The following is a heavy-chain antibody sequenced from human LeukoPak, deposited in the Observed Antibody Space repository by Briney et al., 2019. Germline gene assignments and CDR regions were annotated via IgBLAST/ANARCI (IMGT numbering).Heavy chain of an antibody. CDR2: LWKDGSNN. J-gene: IGHJ3*02. V-gene: IGHV3-33*06. D-gene: IGHD3-9*01. Sequence: GGSLRLSCVASGFTFRNYGMHWVRQAPGKGLEWVAVLWKDGSNNFYADSVKGRFRFSRDNSKDMLYLQMNSLRAVDTAVYYCAKEYEIFVGAFDIWGQGTMVTVSS. CDR1: GFTFRNYG. CDR3: AKEYEIFVGAFDI.